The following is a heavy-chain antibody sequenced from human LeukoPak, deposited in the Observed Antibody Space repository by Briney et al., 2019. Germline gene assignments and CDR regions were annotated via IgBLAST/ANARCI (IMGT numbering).Heavy chain of an antibody. J-gene: IGHJ1*01. CDR1: GFTFSSYG. CDR2: ISYDGSN. D-gene: IGHD6-19*01. V-gene: IGHV3-30*18. Sequence: GGSLRLSCAASGFTFSSYGMHWVRQAPGKGLEWVAVISYDGSNNYADSVKGRFTISRDNSKNTLYLQTKSLRAEDTAVYYCAKERGETVAGTVYFQHWGQGTLVTVSS. CDR3: AKERGETVAGTVYFQH.